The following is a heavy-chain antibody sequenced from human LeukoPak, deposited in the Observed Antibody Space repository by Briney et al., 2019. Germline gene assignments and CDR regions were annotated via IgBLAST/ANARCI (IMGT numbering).Heavy chain of an antibody. Sequence: GGSLRLSCAASGFTFSSYAMHWVRQAPGKGLEWVAVISYDGSNKYYADSVKGRFTISRDNSKNTVYLQMNSLRAEDTAMYYCARRDDHNGRDYWGQGTLVTVSS. CDR3: ARRDDHNGRDY. J-gene: IGHJ4*02. V-gene: IGHV3-30*14. D-gene: IGHD5-24*01. CDR2: ISYDGSNK. CDR1: GFTFSSYA.